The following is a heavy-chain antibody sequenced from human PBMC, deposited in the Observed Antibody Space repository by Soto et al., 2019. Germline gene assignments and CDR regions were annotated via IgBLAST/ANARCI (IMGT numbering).Heavy chain of an antibody. J-gene: IGHJ6*02. CDR2: INPNSGGT. V-gene: IGHV1-2*04. Sequence: QVQLVQSGAEVKKPGASVKVSCKASGYTFTGYYMHWVRQAPGQGLEWMGWINPNSGGTNYAQKFQGWVTMTRDTSISTAYMELSRLRSDDTAVYYCATDHGLGVVANSGMDVWGQGPTLTVSS. CDR1: GYTFTGYY. CDR3: ATDHGLGVVANSGMDV. D-gene: IGHD2-15*01.